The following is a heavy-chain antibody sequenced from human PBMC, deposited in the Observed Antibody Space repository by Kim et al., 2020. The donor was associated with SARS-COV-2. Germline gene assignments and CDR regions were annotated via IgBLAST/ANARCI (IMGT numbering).Heavy chain of an antibody. J-gene: IGHJ4*02. D-gene: IGHD3-22*01. CDR3: AREQYYYDSSVFDY. V-gene: IGHV3-33*01. CDR2: IWYDGSNK. CDR1: GFTFSSYG. Sequence: GGSLRLSCAASGFTFSSYGMHWVRQAPGKGLEWVAVIWYDGSNKFYADSVKGRFTISRDNSKNTLYLQMNSMRAEDTAVYYCAREQYYYDSSVFDYWGQG.